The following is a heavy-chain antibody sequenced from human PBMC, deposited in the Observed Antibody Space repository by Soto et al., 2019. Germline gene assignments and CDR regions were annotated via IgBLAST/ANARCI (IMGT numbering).Heavy chain of an antibody. J-gene: IGHJ3*02. CDR1: GGSISSYY. Sequence: SETLSLTCTVSGGSISSYYWSWIRQPPGKGLEWIGYIYYSGSTNYNPSLKSRVTISVDTSKNQFSLKLSSVTAADTAVYYCARVKAPPQYDSSGEQKGGAFDIWGQGTMVTVSS. D-gene: IGHD3-22*01. V-gene: IGHV4-59*01. CDR3: ARVKAPPQYDSSGEQKGGAFDI. CDR2: IYYSGST.